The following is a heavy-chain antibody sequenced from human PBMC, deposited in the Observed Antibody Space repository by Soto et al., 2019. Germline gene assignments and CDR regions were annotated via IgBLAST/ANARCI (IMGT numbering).Heavy chain of an antibody. CDR2: ISSNGGST. CDR1: GFTFSSYA. V-gene: IGHV3-64D*08. D-gene: IGHD3-22*01. CDR3: VKDAPTRYGSSGYSNSRPFDY. J-gene: IGHJ4*02. Sequence: GGSLRLSCSASGFTFSSYAMHWVRQAPGKGLEYVSAISSNGGSTYYADSVKGRFTISRDNSKNTLYLQMSSLRAEDTAVYYCVKDAPTRYGSSGYSNSRPFDYWGQGTLVTVSS.